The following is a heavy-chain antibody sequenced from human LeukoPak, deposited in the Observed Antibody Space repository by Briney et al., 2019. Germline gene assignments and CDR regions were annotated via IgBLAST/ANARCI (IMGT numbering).Heavy chain of an antibody. D-gene: IGHD4-17*01. J-gene: IGHJ4*02. CDR2: TYYSSKWYN. Sequence: SQTLSLTCAISGDSVSSNSAAWNWIRQSPSRGLEWLGRTYYSSKWYNDYALSVKGRITINSDTSKNQFSLQLNSVIPEDTAVYYCARGLRGSNDYWGQGTLVTVSS. CDR1: GDSVSSNSAA. CDR3: ARGLRGSNDY. V-gene: IGHV6-1*01.